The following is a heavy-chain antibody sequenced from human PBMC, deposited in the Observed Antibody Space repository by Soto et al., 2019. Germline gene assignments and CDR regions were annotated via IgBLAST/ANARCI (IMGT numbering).Heavy chain of an antibody. Sequence: GGSLRLSCAASGFTFSSYGMHWVRQAPGKGLEWVAVISYDGSNKYYADSVKGRFTISRDNSKNTLYLQMNSLRAEDTAVYYCAKGAAAGSAFDIWGQGTMVTVSS. CDR1: GFTFSSYG. J-gene: IGHJ3*02. CDR3: AKGAAAGSAFDI. V-gene: IGHV3-30*18. CDR2: ISYDGSNK. D-gene: IGHD6-13*01.